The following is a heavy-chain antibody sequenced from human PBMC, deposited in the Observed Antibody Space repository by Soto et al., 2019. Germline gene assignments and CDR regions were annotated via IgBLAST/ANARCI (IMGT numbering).Heavy chain of an antibody. V-gene: IGHV3-30*18. D-gene: IGHD2-15*01. CDR1: GFTFSSYG. Sequence: QVQLVESGGGVVQPGRSLRLSCAASGFTFSSYGMHWVRQAPGKGLEWVAVISYDGSNKYYADSVKGRFTISRDNSKNTLYLQMNSLRAEDTAVYYCAKDLGLVVVVAATIDYRGQGTLVTVSS. J-gene: IGHJ4*02. CDR2: ISYDGSNK. CDR3: AKDLGLVVVVAATIDY.